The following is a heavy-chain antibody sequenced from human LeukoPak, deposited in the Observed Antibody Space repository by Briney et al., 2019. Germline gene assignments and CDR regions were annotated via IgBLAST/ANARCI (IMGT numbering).Heavy chain of an antibody. D-gene: IGHD3-10*01. CDR3: AKGGVRGVTITTFDY. CDR1: GFTFSSYA. Sequence: GGSLRLSCAASGFTFSSYAMPWVRQAPGKGLEWVAVISYDGSNKYYADSVKGRFTISRDNSKNTLYLQMNSLRAEDTAVYYCAKGGVRGVTITTFDYWGQGTLVTVSS. J-gene: IGHJ4*02. V-gene: IGHV3-30-3*01. CDR2: ISYDGSNK.